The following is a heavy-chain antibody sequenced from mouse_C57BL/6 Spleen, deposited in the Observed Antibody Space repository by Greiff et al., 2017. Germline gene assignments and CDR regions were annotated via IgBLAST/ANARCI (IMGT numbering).Heavy chain of an antibody. D-gene: IGHD1-1*01. J-gene: IGHJ4*01. CDR3: TTWGYYGRSYDYAMDY. CDR2: IDPEDGDT. Sequence: EVHLVESGAELVRPGASVKLSCTASGFNINDYYMHWVKQRPEQGLEWIGRIDPEDGDTEYAPKFQGKATMTADTSSNTAYLQLSSLTSEDTAVYYCTTWGYYGRSYDYAMDYWGQGTSVTVSS. CDR1: GFNINDYY. V-gene: IGHV14-1*01.